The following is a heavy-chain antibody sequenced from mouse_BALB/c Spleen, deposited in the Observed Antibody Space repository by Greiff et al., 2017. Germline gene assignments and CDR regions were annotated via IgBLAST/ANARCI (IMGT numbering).Heavy chain of an antibody. J-gene: IGHJ4*01. D-gene: IGHD3-1*01. CDR1: GFTFSDYY. V-gene: IGHV5-4*02. CDR3: ARDAQLGLRYAMDY. CDR2: ISDGGSYT. Sequence: DVKLVESGGGLVKPGGSLKLSCAASGFTFSDYYMYWVRQTPEKRLEWVATISDGGSYTYYPDSVKGRFTISRDNAKNNLYLQMSSLKSEDTAMYYCARDAQLGLRYAMDYWGQGTSVTVSS.